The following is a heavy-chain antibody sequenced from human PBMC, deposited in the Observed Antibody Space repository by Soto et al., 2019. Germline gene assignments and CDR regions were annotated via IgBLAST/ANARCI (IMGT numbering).Heavy chain of an antibody. CDR1: GFTFSSYA. CDR2: ISYDGSNK. CDR3: ARGGTIFGVASNYYYYYGMDV. J-gene: IGHJ6*02. V-gene: IGHV3-30-3*01. Sequence: PGGSLRLSCAASGFTFSSYAMHWVRQAPGKGLEWVAVISYDGSNKYYADSVKGRFTISRDNSKNTLYLQMNSLRAEDTAVYYCARGGTIFGVASNYYYYYGMDVWGQGTTVTVSS. D-gene: IGHD3-3*01.